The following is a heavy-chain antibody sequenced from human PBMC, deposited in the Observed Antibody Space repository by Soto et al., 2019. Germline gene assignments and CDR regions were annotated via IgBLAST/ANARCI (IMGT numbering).Heavy chain of an antibody. CDR3: ARDVGDGYKNFDY. CDR1: GGSISSGGYY. J-gene: IGHJ4*02. D-gene: IGHD5-12*01. Sequence: TSETLSLTCTVSGGSISSGGYYWSWIRQHPGKGLEWIGYIYYSGSTYYNPSLKSRVTISVDTSKNQFSLKLSSVIAADTAVYYCARDVGDGYKNFDYWGQGTLVTVSS. V-gene: IGHV4-31*03. CDR2: IYYSGST.